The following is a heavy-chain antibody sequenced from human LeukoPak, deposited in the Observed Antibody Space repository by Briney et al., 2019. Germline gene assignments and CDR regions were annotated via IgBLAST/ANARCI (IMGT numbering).Heavy chain of an antibody. D-gene: IGHD3/OR15-3a*01. CDR1: GFTFSSYA. J-gene: IGHJ6*02. CDR3: AHLVWEYVGGLDA. Sequence: GGSLRLSCAGSGFTFSSYAMSWVHQAPGKGLEWVSGIYTNGRTRYADFVNGRFTISRDNSKNTLFLQVHSLRVEDTAVYYCAHLVWEYVGGLDAWGQGTTVTVS. V-gene: IGHV3-23*05. CDR2: IYTNGRT.